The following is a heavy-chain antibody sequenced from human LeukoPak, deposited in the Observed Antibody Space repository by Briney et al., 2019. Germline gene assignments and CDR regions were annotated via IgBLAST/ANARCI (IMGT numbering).Heavy chain of an antibody. V-gene: IGHV3-9*01. J-gene: IGHJ4*02. CDR3: AKAVGIAVTGTTAFDY. D-gene: IGHD6-19*01. CDR1: GFTFDDYA. Sequence: GGSLRLSCAASGFTFDDYAMHWVRQAPGKGLEWVSGISWNSGSMGYADSVKGRFTVSRDNAKNSLYLQMNSLRVEDTALYYCAKAVGIAVTGTTAFDYWGQGTLVTVSS. CDR2: ISWNSGSM.